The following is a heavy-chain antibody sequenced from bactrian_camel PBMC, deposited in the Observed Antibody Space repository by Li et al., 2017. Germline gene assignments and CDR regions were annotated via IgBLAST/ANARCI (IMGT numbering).Heavy chain of an antibody. Sequence: HVQLVESGGGSVQAGGSLRLSCAVSGNTGTLSQYCMAWFRQTPGKEREGVASIEYDGRIKYTDSVKGRFTISKDNAKNTLYLQMNNLKSEDTALYYCVSGPLGWASYQYWGQGTRVTVS. CDR2: IEYDGRI. CDR1: GNTGTLSQYC. CDR3: VSGPLGWASYQY. D-gene: IGHD5*01. J-gene: IGHJ4*01. V-gene: IGHV3S53*01.